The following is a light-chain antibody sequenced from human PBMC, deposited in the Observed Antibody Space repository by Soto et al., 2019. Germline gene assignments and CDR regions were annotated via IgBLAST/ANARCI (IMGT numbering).Light chain of an antibody. V-gene: IGKV1-33*01. Sequence: DIQLTQSPSSLPASVGDRVTITCQASQDITKYLNWYQQKPGIAPKVLISDASILETGVPPRFSASGSGTEFSLTISGLQPEDFATYYCQQYDNLPLTFGPGTQVEIK. CDR3: QQYDNLPLT. CDR1: QDITKY. CDR2: DAS. J-gene: IGKJ3*01.